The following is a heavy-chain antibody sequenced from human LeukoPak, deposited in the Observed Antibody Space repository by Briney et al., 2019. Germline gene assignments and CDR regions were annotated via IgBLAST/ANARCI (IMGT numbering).Heavy chain of an antibody. Sequence: GGSLSLSCAACGFNYRRYVKRGAREAPGEGVEWVSDINGSGGRTNYADYVKGRYTISRDKEKNTLYVQMNSLRGEDTAVYYCAKEGTAMFTRPYGMDVWGQGTTVTVSS. CDR3: AKEGTAMFTRPYGMDV. D-gene: IGHD5-18*01. CDR1: GFNYRRYV. CDR2: INGSGGRT. V-gene: IGHV3-23*01. J-gene: IGHJ6*02.